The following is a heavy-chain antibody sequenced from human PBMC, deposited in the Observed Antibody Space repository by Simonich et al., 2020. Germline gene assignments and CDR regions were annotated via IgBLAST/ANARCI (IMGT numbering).Heavy chain of an antibody. V-gene: IGHV3-21*01. J-gene: IGHJ4*02. CDR1: GFTFSSYS. D-gene: IGHD1-1*01. CDR2: IISSSSYI. CDR3: ARANERDY. Sequence: EVQLVESGGGLVKPGGSLRLSCAASGFTFSSYSMNWVRQAPGRGLEWCSSIISSSSYIYYADSVKGRFTISRDNAKNSLYLQMNSLRAEDTAVYYCARANERDYWGQGTLVTVSS.